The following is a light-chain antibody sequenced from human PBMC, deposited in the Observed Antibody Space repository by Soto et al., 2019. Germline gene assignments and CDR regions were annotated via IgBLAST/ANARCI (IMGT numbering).Light chain of an antibody. CDR2: DVS. CDR1: SSDVGGYNY. Sequence: QSVLTQPASVSGSPGQSITISCTGTSSDVGGYNYVSCYQQHPGKAPKLMIYDVSNRPSGVSNRFSSSKSGNTASLTISGLQAEDEADYYCSSYTSSSTPYVFGTGTKVTVL. V-gene: IGLV2-14*01. CDR3: SSYTSSSTPYV. J-gene: IGLJ1*01.